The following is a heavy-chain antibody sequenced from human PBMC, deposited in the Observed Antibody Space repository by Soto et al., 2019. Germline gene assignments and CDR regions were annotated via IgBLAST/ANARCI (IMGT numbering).Heavy chain of an antibody. V-gene: IGHV3-21*02. Sequence: EVQVVESGGGLVKPGGSLRLSCATSGFSFSTYNMNWVGQAPGKGLEGFSSINGRSNYKYYTDSVKGRFAISRDNPKNSLYLQMDSLRVEDTAVYYCVREDGLVGSNSAFYYWGQGTLVTVSS. CDR1: GFSFSTYN. CDR3: VREDGLVGSNSAFYY. D-gene: IGHD1-26*01. J-gene: IGHJ4*02. CDR2: INGRSNYK.